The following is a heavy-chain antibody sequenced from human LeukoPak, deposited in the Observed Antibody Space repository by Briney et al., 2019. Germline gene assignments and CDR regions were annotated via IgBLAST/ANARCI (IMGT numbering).Heavy chain of an antibody. Sequence: SETLSLTCTVSGGSVSSGSYYWSWIRQPPGKGLEWIGYIYYSGSTNYNPSLKSRITISVDTSKNQFSLKLSSVTAADTAVYYCARRVTGRGAYYFDYWDQGTQVTVSS. CDR2: IYYSGST. CDR3: ARRVTGRGAYYFDY. J-gene: IGHJ4*02. D-gene: IGHD1-14*01. V-gene: IGHV4-61*01. CDR1: GGSVSSGSYY.